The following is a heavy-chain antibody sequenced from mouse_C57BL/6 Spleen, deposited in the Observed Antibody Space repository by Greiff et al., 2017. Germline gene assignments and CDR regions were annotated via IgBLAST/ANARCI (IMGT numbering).Heavy chain of an antibody. D-gene: IGHD1-1*01. J-gene: IGHJ3*01. CDR1: GYAFSSYW. CDR2: IYPGDGDT. CDR3: ARTTTVVARGFAY. V-gene: IGHV1-80*01. Sequence: VKLQESGAELVKPGASVKISCKASGYAFSSYWMNWVKQRPGKGLEWIGQIYPGDGDTNYNGKFKGKATLTADKSSSTAYMQLSSLTSEDSAVYFCARTTTVVARGFAYWGQGTLVTVSA.